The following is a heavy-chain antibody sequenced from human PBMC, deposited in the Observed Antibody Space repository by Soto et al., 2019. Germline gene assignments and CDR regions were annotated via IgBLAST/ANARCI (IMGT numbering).Heavy chain of an antibody. CDR3: AKNHWIVATNFFDL. D-gene: IGHD5-12*01. V-gene: IGHV3-23*01. CDR2: RRVGGDYSADT. J-gene: IGHJ4*02. CDR1: GFTFSTYA. Sequence: GGSLSLSCEASGFTFSTYAMSWVRQAPGKGLECVSGRRVGGDYSADTYFADSVKGRFTISRDSSKNTVYLQMNSLRAEDTAVYYCAKNHWIVATNFFDLWGRGTLVTVSS.